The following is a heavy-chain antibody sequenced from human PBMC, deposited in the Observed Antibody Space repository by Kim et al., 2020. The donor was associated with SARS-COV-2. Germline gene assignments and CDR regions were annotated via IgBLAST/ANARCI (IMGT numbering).Heavy chain of an antibody. CDR3: ATIRYGSQSYHYFDN. D-gene: IGHD3-10*01. CDR2: ISSSGTYT. J-gene: IGHJ4*01. Sequence: GGSLRLSCAASGFTFSDYYMSWVRQAPGKGLEWLSYISSSGTYTNYADSVKGRFTVSRDNAKNSLYLQMNSLTVDDTAVYYCATIRYGSQSYHYFDNWGHGTLVPVSS. CDR1: GFTFSDYY. V-gene: IGHV3-11*03.